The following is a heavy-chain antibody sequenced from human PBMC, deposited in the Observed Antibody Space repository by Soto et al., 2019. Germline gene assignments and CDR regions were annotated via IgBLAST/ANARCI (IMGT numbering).Heavy chain of an antibody. Sequence: QVQLVESGGGVVQPGRSLRLSCAASGFTFSSYGMHWVRQAPGKGLEWVAVISYDGSNKYYADSVKGRFTISRDNSKNTLYLHMNSLRAEDTAVYYCAKDREVSSSRYVGHFDYWGQGTLVTVSS. D-gene: IGHD6-13*01. CDR1: GFTFSSYG. V-gene: IGHV3-30*18. J-gene: IGHJ4*02. CDR3: AKDREVSSSRYVGHFDY. CDR2: ISYDGSNK.